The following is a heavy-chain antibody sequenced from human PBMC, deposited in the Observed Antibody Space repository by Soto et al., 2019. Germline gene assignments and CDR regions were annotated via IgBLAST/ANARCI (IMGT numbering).Heavy chain of an antibody. CDR3: ARGRPRSGPRFYYYCLDV. Sequence: QVQLVQSGAEVKKPGSSVKVSCKAPGGTFSTYVISWVRQAPGQGLEWMGRVIPMSGSSNYAQKLQGRVTITADKDTSIAYMEVRSLRSENTAVYYCARGRPRSGPRFYYYCLDVWGQGTTVIVSS. CDR1: GGTFSTYV. J-gene: IGHJ6*02. D-gene: IGHD1-26*01. CDR2: VIPMSGSS. V-gene: IGHV1-69*06.